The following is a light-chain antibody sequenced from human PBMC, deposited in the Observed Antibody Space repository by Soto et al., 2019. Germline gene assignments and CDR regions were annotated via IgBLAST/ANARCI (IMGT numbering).Light chain of an antibody. J-gene: IGKJ1*01. Sequence: EIVMTQSPATSSVSPGESATLSCRASQSVSSNLAWYKQKPGQATRLLIYLASTRDTGIPARVSGSGSGKEFTLTISSLQSEEVAVDDGQHRSNWPRTFGQGTKVDIK. CDR3: QHRSNWPRT. CDR1: QSVSSN. CDR2: LAS. V-gene: IGKV3-15*01.